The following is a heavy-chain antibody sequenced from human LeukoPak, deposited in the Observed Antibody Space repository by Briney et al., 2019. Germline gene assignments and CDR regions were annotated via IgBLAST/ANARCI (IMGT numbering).Heavy chain of an antibody. Sequence: GGSLRLSCAASGFTLSSYAMHWVRQAPGKGLEWVAVISYDGSNKWDADSVKGRFTISRDNSKNTLYLQMNSLRAEDTAVFYCARLRWEQTGYSSDYWGQGTLVTVSS. D-gene: IGHD4-23*01. CDR3: ARLRWEQTGYSSDY. J-gene: IGHJ4*02. V-gene: IGHV3-30*04. CDR2: ISYDGSNK. CDR1: GFTLSSYA.